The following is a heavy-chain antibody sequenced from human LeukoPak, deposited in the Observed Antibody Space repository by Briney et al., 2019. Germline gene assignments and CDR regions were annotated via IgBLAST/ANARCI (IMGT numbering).Heavy chain of an antibody. V-gene: IGHV4-34*01. D-gene: IGHD6-6*01. Sequence: SETLSLTCAVYGGSFSGYYWSWIRQPPGKGLEWIGEINHSGSTNYNPSLKSRVTISVDTSKNQFSLKLSSVTAADTAVYYCARGVGVAARHFDYWGQGTPVTVSS. CDR2: INHSGST. J-gene: IGHJ4*02. CDR1: GGSFSGYY. CDR3: ARGVGVAARHFDY.